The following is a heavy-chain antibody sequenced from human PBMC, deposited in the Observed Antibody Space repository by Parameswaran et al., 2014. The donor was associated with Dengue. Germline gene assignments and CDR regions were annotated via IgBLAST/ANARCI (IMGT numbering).Heavy chain of an antibody. V-gene: IGHV1-8*01. CDR2: MNPNSGNT. CDR3: ARGPTMVRGVIVKYYYYYGTTS. D-gene: IGHD3-10*01. Sequence: WVRQAPGQGLEWMGWMNPNSGNTGYAQKFQGRVTMTRNTSISTAYMELSSLRSEDTAVYYCARGPTMVRGVIVKYYYYYGTTSGAKGPRSPSP. J-gene: IGHJ6*02.